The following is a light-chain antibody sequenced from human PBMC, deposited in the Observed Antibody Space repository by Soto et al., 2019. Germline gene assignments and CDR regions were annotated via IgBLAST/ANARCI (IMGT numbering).Light chain of an antibody. J-gene: IGLJ3*02. CDR3: SLSTNRLTRA. CDR2: QVN. CDR1: SSDFGSFNT. V-gene: IGLV2-18*01. Sequence: QSALTQPPSVSGSPGQSVTISCTGSSSDFGSFNTVSWYQQPPGTAPKLIIFQVNNRPSGVPDRFSGSQSGYTASLIISGLQAEDEGDYYCSLSTNRLTRAFGGGTKLTVL.